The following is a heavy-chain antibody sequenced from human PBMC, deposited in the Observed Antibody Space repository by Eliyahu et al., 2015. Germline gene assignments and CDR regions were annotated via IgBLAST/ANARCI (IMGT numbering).Heavy chain of an antibody. Sequence: QVQLLQWGAGLLKPSETLSLTCGXYGGSFSNYYWSWIRQPPGKGLEWIGEINHSGSTNYNPSLKSRVTISVDTSKNQFSLKLSSVTAADTAVYYCARHPFFYYGSGSQPSWGQGTLVTVSS. J-gene: IGHJ5*02. CDR3: ARHPFFYYGSGSQPS. V-gene: IGHV4-34*01. CDR2: INHSGST. CDR1: GGSFSNYY. D-gene: IGHD3-10*01.